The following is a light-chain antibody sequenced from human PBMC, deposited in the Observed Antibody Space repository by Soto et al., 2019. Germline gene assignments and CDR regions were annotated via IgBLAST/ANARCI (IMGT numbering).Light chain of an antibody. V-gene: IGLV4-69*01. CDR3: RTWGSGIVV. CDR2: LNSDGSH. Sequence: QLVLTQSPSASASLGASVKLTCTLSSGHSNYAIAWHQQQSEKGPRYLMKLNSDGSHSKGDGIPDRFSGSSSGAERYLTIFSLQSEDEADYYCRTWGSGIVVFGGGTKLTVL. J-gene: IGLJ2*01. CDR1: SGHSNYA.